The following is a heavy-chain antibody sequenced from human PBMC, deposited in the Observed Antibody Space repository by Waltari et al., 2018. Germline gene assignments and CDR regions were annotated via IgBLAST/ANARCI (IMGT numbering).Heavy chain of an antibody. CDR1: GGTFSSYA. Sequence: QVQLVQSGAEVKKPGSSVQVSCKASGGTFSSYAISWVRQAPGQGLEWMGGIIPIFGTANYAQKFQGRVTITADESTSTAYMELSSLRSEDTAVYYCAREGLVDTAMAPPMDVWGQGTTVTVSS. V-gene: IGHV1-69*01. D-gene: IGHD5-18*01. CDR3: AREGLVDTAMAPPMDV. J-gene: IGHJ6*02. CDR2: IIPIFGTA.